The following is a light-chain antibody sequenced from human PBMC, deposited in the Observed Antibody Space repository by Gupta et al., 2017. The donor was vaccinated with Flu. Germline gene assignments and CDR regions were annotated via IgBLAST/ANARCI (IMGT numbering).Light chain of an antibody. CDR3: QSGDRSDTYRVV. CDR2: KDN. V-gene: IGLV3-25*02. CDR1: ALPKQF. Sequence: SYELTQPPSVAVSPGQTARITCSGDALPKQFAYWYQQKPGQAPVLVIYKDNVRPSGIPERFSGSSSGTRVTLIISGVQAEDEADYYCQSGDRSDTYRVVFGGGTKLTVL. J-gene: IGLJ2*01.